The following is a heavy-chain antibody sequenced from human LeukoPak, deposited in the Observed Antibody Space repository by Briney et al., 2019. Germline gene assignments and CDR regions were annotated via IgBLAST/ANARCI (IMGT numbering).Heavy chain of an antibody. J-gene: IGHJ3*01. V-gene: IGHV3-23*01. Sequence: GGSLRLSCEASGFTFNSYAMSWVRQASGKGLDWVSVISGGGVGRTDYADSVRGRFTISRDDSKNTMYLEMNSLTVEDTAVYFCAKEDPWFGDAFDLWGQGTLVTVSS. CDR2: ISGGGVGRT. CDR3: AKEDPWFGDAFDL. CDR1: GFTFNSYA. D-gene: IGHD3-10*01.